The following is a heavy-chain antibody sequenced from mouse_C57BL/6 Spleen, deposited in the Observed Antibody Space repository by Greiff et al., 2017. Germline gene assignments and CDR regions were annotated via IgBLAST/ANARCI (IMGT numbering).Heavy chain of an antibody. CDR3: TRADYDGYVTYGFAY. CDR1: GYTFTDYE. J-gene: IGHJ3*01. CDR2: IDPETGGT. D-gene: IGHD2-3*01. Sequence: QVQLKESGAELVRPGASVTLSCKASGYTFTDYEMHWVKQTPVHGLEWIGAIDPETGGTAYNQKFKGKAILTADKSSSTAYMELRSLTSEDSAVYYCTRADYDGYVTYGFAYWGQGTLVTVSA. V-gene: IGHV1-15*01.